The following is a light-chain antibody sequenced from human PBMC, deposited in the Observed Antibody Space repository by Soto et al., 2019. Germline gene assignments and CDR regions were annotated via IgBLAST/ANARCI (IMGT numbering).Light chain of an antibody. CDR1: QSISNS. CDR2: ASS. J-gene: IGKJ2*01. Sequence: DIQMTQSPSSLSASVGDRVTITCRASQSISNSLNWYQQKPGKAPKLLIYASSSLQGGVPSRFSGSGSGTDLTLTISILQPEDFATYYCQQSYSTPYTFGQGTKVE. V-gene: IGKV1-39*01. CDR3: QQSYSTPYT.